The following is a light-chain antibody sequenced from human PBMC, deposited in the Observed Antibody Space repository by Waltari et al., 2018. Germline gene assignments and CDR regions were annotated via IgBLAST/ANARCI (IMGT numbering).Light chain of an antibody. CDR2: AAS. CDR1: QSISTY. J-gene: IGKJ2*01. Sequence: DIRMTQSPSSLSAAVGDRVTITCRASQSISTYLNWYQQKPGKAPKPLIYAASNLQSGVPSRFRGSGSETDFTLTISSLQPEDLATYYCQHSFSTPLTFGQGTKLEIE. CDR3: QHSFSTPLT. V-gene: IGKV1-39*01.